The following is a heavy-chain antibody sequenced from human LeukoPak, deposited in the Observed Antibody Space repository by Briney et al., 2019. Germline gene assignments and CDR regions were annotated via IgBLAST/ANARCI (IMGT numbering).Heavy chain of an antibody. CDR2: IKQDGSEQ. Sequence: PGGSLRLSCAASGLTFSNYWMSWVRQAPGKGLEWVAIIKQDGSEQYYVDSVKGRFTISRDNAENSLYLQMNGLRAEDTAVYYCARDTSSIVGPRFDYWGQGTLVTVSS. CDR1: GLTFSNYW. V-gene: IGHV3-7*01. CDR3: ARDTSSIVGPRFDY. D-gene: IGHD1-26*01. J-gene: IGHJ4*02.